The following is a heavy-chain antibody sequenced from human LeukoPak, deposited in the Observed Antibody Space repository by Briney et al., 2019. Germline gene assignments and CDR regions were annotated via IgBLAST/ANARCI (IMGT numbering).Heavy chain of an antibody. CDR3: ARARCSGGSCYYFDY. J-gene: IGHJ4*02. V-gene: IGHV3-21*01. Sequence: PGGSLRLSCAASGFTFSSYAMNWVRQAPGKGLEWVPSISSSSSYIYYADSVKGRFTISRDNAKNSLYLQMNSLRAEDTAVYYCARARCSGGSCYYFDYWGQGTLVTVSS. CDR2: ISSSSSYI. D-gene: IGHD2-15*01. CDR1: GFTFSSYA.